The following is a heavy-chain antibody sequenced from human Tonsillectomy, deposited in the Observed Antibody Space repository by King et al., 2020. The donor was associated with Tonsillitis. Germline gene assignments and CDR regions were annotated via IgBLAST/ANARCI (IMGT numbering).Heavy chain of an antibody. CDR2: ISSSSSYI. CDR3: AREGYYDRGPFWDY. V-gene: IGHV3-21*01. CDR1: GFAFSSYS. J-gene: IGHJ4*02. D-gene: IGHD3-22*01. Sequence: VQLVESGGGLVKPGGSLRLSCAASGFAFSSYSMNWVRQAPGKGLEWVSSISSSSSYIYYADSVKGRFTISRDNAKNSLYLQMNSLRAEDTAVYYCAREGYYDRGPFWDYWGQGTLVTVSS.